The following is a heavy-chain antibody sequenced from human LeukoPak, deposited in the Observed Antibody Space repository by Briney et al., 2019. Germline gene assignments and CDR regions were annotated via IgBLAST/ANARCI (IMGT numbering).Heavy chain of an antibody. D-gene: IGHD6-6*01. Sequence: GAPVKVSCKASGYTFTSYDINWVRQATGQGLEWMGWMNPNSGNTGYAQKFQGRVTMTRNTSISTAYMELSSLRSEDTAVYYCARASSSIAARHRPPHFDYWGQGTLDTVSS. J-gene: IGHJ4*02. CDR1: GYTFTSYD. CDR3: ARASSSIAARHRPPHFDY. V-gene: IGHV1-8*01. CDR2: MNPNSGNT.